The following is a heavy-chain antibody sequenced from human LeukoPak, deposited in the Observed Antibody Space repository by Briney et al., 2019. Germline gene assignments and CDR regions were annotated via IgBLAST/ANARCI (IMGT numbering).Heavy chain of an antibody. D-gene: IGHD2-21*02. V-gene: IGHV1-3*01. CDR3: ATGGAYCGGDCYPVDYFDY. CDR1: GYTFTSHA. J-gene: IGHJ4*02. CDR2: INAGNGNT. Sequence: ASVKVSCKASGYTFTSHAMHWVRQAPGQRLEWMGWINAGNGNTKYSQKFQGRVTITRDTSASTAYMELSSLRSEDTAVYYCATGGAYCGGDCYPVDYFDYWGQGTLVTVSS.